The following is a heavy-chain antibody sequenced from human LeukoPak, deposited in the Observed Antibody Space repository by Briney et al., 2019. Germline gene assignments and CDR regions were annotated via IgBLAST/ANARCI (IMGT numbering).Heavy chain of an antibody. Sequence: PGGSLRLSCAASGFTFNNYAMSWVRHAPGKGLEWVSTITGSGSGTYYADSVKGRFTISRDNSKNMLYLQMNSLRAEDTAVYHCAKTYNNYFDYWGQGTLVTVSS. D-gene: IGHD1-14*01. CDR1: GFTFNNYA. J-gene: IGHJ4*02. CDR2: ITGSGSGT. CDR3: AKTYNNYFDY. V-gene: IGHV3-23*01.